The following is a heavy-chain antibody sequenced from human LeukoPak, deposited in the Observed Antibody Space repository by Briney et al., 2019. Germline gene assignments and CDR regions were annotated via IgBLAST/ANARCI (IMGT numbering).Heavy chain of an antibody. CDR3: ARGSEGCPFDY. J-gene: IGHJ4*02. D-gene: IGHD1-26*01. CDR2: TRNKANSYNT. V-gene: IGHV3-72*01. Sequence: GGSLRHSCAVSGFTFSDHQMDWVRQAPGKGLEWVGRTRNKANSYNTEYAASVKGRFTISRDDSKNSLYLQMNSLKTEDTAVYYCARGSEGCPFDYWGQGTLVTVSS. CDR1: GFTFSDHQ.